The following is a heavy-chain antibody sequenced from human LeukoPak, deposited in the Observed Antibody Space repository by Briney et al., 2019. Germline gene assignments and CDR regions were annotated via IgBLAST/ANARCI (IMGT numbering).Heavy chain of an antibody. CDR2: IASAGDT. CDR3: ARGYLSGYYYFDY. V-gene: IGHV3-13*01. J-gene: IGHJ4*02. CDR1: GFTLSNYD. Sequence: PGGSLRLSCAASGFTLSNYDMHWVRQTTGKGLEWVSTIASAGDTCYPGSVKGRFTISREIDRNSLDLQMNSLRAGDTAVYYCARGYLSGYYYFDYWGQGTLVTVSS. D-gene: IGHD3-9*01.